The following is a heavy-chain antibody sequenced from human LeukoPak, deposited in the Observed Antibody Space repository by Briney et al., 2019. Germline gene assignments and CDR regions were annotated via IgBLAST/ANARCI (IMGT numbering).Heavy chain of an antibody. V-gene: IGHV3-30*03. Sequence: GGSLRLSCTASGFTFSDYAMHWVRQAPGKGLEWVAVISYDGRNKYYAASVKGRFTISRDNSKNTLSLQMNGLRDEDTAIYYCARGRERSHRTAPEYWGQGTLVTVSS. CDR1: GFTFSDYA. J-gene: IGHJ4*02. CDR2: ISYDGRNK. D-gene: IGHD1-1*01. CDR3: ARGRERSHRTAPEY.